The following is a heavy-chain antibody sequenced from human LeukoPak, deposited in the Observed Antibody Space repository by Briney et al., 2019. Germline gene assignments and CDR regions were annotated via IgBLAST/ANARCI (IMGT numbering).Heavy chain of an antibody. Sequence: PGGSLRLSCAASGFTFDDYGMSWVRQAPGKGLEWVSGINWNGDSTGYADSVKGRFTISRDNAKNSLYLQMNGLRAEDTALYYCASLHGGWGTVTEFDYWGQGTLVTVSS. D-gene: IGHD4-17*01. CDR1: GFTFDDYG. CDR2: INWNGDST. J-gene: IGHJ4*02. V-gene: IGHV3-20*04. CDR3: ASLHGGWGTVTEFDY.